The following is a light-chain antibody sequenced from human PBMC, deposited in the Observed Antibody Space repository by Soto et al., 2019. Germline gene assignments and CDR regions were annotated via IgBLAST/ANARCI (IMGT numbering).Light chain of an antibody. CDR3: SSYTGGNPSYV. Sequence: QSVLTQPPSASGSPGQSVTISCTGTSSDVGGYHYVSWYQQHPDKAPQLMIYEVTIRPSGVSDRFSGSKSGNTASLTVSGLQAEDEADYYCSSYTGGNPSYVFGTGTKVTVL. V-gene: IGLV2-8*01. CDR1: SSDVGGYHY. CDR2: EVT. J-gene: IGLJ1*01.